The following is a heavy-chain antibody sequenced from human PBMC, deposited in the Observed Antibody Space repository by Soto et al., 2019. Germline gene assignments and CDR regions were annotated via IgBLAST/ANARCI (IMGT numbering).Heavy chain of an antibody. CDR1: GGSISSSNW. Sequence: QVQLQESGPGLVKPSGTLSLTCAVSGGSISSSNWWSWVRQPPGKGLEWIGEIYHSGTTNYNPSLKSRVTISVDKSKNQFSLKLSSVTAADTAAYYCARAGLDYYDSSGYSDAFDIWGQGTMVTVSS. CDR2: IYHSGTT. D-gene: IGHD3-22*01. CDR3: ARAGLDYYDSSGYSDAFDI. V-gene: IGHV4-4*02. J-gene: IGHJ3*02.